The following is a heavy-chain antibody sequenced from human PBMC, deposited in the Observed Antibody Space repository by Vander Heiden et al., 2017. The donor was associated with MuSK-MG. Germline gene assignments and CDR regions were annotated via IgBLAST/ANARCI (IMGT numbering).Heavy chain of an antibody. CDR2: IYYRGST. J-gene: IGHJ4*02. V-gene: IGHV4-30-4*08. Sequence: QVQLQESGPGLVKPSQTLSLTCTVSGGSIRSGDYYWSWIRQPPGKGLEWIGYIYYRGSTYYNPSLKSRVTISVDTSKNQFSRKLSSVTAADTAGYYCARGDYYDSSGYDYWGQGTLGTVAS. D-gene: IGHD3-22*01. CDR3: ARGDYYDSSGYDY. CDR1: GGSIRSGDYY.